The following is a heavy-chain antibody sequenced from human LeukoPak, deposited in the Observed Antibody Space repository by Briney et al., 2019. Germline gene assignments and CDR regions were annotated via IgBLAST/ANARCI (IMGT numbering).Heavy chain of an antibody. Sequence: GGSLRLSCEASRFTFRSYAMSWVRPAPGKGLEWVSGINWNGGSTGYADSVKGRFTISRDNAKNPLYLQKYSRRAEDTASNYIARDVTMVRGVKVDYWGQGTLVTVSS. V-gene: IGHV3-20*04. CDR1: RFTFRSYA. CDR3: ARDVTMVRGVKVDY. CDR2: INWNGGST. D-gene: IGHD3-10*01. J-gene: IGHJ4*02.